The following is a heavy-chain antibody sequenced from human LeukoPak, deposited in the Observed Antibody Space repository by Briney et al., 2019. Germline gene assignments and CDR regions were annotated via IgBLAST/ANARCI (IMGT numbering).Heavy chain of an antibody. CDR1: GGSFSGYY. CDR3: ARLNCSSTSCPQ. D-gene: IGHD2-2*01. V-gene: IGHV4-34*01. Sequence: PSETLSLTCAVYGGSFSGYYWSWIRQPPGKGLEWIGEVNHSGSTNYNPSLKSRVTISVDTSKNQFSLKLSSVTAADTAVYCCARLNCSSTSCPQWGQGTLVTVSS. CDR2: VNHSGST. J-gene: IGHJ4*02.